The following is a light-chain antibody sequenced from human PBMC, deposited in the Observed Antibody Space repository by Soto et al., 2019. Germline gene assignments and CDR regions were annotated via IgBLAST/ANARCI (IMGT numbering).Light chain of an antibody. CDR2: AAS. CDR3: QQSYSAPWT. V-gene: IGKV1-39*01. CDR1: EDIRTY. J-gene: IGKJ1*01. Sequence: DIQMTQSPSSLSASVGDRVTITCRASEDIRTYVNWYQQKPGKAPNLLIYAASHLQSGVPSRFSGSGSGTDFTLTISSLQPEDFATYYCQQSYSAPWTFGQGTKVDI.